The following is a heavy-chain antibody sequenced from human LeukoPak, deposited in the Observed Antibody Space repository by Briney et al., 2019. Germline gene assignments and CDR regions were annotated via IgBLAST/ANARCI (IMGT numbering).Heavy chain of an antibody. V-gene: IGHV3-33*01. Sequence: GRSLRLSCAASRFTFSSYGLHWVRQAPGKGLEWVAVIWYDGSNKYYADSVKGRFTISRDNSKNTLYLQMNSLRAEDTAVYYCARSKGAVAGRDFDYWGQGTLVTVSS. CDR2: IWYDGSNK. CDR1: RFTFSSYG. J-gene: IGHJ4*02. D-gene: IGHD6-19*01. CDR3: ARSKGAVAGRDFDY.